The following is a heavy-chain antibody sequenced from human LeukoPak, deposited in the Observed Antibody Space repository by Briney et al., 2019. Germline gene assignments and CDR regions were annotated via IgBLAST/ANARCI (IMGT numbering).Heavy chain of an antibody. V-gene: IGHV4-34*01. D-gene: IGHD4-23*01. Sequence: SETLSLTCAVYGGSFSGYYWSWIRQPPGKGLEWIGEINHSGSTNYNPFLKSRVTISVDTSKNQFSLKLSSVTAADTAVYYCASRTMFYGGDFDYWGQGTLVTVSS. J-gene: IGHJ4*02. CDR1: GGSFSGYY. CDR2: INHSGST. CDR3: ASRTMFYGGDFDY.